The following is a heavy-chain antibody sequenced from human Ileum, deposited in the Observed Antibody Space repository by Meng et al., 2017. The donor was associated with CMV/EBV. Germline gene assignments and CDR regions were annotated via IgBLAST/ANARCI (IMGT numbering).Heavy chain of an antibody. D-gene: IGHD6-6*01. CDR2: TAYRSKWDY. Sequence: QLHQSGPGLGKPSQTLSLTCDISGDSVSTNNVAWNWIRQSPLRGLEWLGRTAYRSKWDYEYSVSVKSRITISPDTSKNQFSLQLRSVTPEDTAVYYCARESELLRFDHWGQGTLVTVSS. J-gene: IGHJ4*02. CDR3: ARESELLRFDH. V-gene: IGHV6-1*01. CDR1: GDSVSTNNVA.